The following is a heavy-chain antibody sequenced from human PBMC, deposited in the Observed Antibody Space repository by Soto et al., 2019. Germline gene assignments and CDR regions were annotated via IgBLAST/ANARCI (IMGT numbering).Heavy chain of an antibody. CDR1: GGSISSYY. Sequence: PSETLSLTCTVSGGSISSYYWSWIRQPPGKGLEWIGYIYYSGSTNYIPSLKSRVTISVETSKNQFSLKLSSVTAADTAVYYCACDLRSEVFDYCGKRTLVTGSA. CDR2: IYYSGST. CDR3: ACDLRSEVFDY. V-gene: IGHV4-59*01. J-gene: IGHJ4*02.